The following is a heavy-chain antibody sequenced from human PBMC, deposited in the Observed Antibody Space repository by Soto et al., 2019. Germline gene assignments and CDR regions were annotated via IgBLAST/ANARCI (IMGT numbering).Heavy chain of an antibody. J-gene: IGHJ4*02. CDR3: ARTDLNPNCGGDCYSEFDY. Sequence: GASVKVSCKASGGTFSSYAISWVRQAPGQGLEWMGGIIPIFGTANYAQKFQGRVTITADESTSTAYMELSSLRSEDTAVYYCARTDLNPNCGGDCYSEFDYWGQGTLVTVAS. D-gene: IGHD2-21*02. CDR1: GGTFSSYA. CDR2: IIPIFGTA. V-gene: IGHV1-69*13.